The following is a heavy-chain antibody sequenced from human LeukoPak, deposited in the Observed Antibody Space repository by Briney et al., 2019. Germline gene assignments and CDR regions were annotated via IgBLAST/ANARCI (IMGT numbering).Heavy chain of an antibody. CDR2: INPSGGST. CDR3: ARDRLGSFYYMDV. J-gene: IGHJ6*03. D-gene: IGHD2-15*01. CDR1: GYTFTSYG. Sequence: ASVKVSCKASGYTFTSYGISWVRQAPGQGLEWMGIINPSGGSTSYAQKFQGRVTMTRDMSTSTVYMELSSLRSEDTAVYYCARDRLGSFYYMDVWGTGTTVTVSS. V-gene: IGHV1-46*01.